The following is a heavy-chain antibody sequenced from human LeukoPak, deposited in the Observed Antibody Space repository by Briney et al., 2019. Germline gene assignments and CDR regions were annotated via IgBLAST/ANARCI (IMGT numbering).Heavy chain of an antibody. V-gene: IGHV4-39*01. CDR1: GGSISSRPYY. CDR2: ISYSGRI. Sequence: PSETLSLTCTVSGGSISSRPYYWGWARQPPGKGIESHRSISYSGRIHYNPSLKSRVTISVDTSKNHFSLRLRSVTAADTAVYYCATLEIGDYYFDYWGQGTLVTVSS. D-gene: IGHD3-16*01. J-gene: IGHJ4*02. CDR3: ATLEIGDYYFDY.